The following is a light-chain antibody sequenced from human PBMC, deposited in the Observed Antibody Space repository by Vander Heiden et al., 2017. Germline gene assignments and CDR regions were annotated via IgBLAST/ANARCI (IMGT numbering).Light chain of an antibody. Sequence: QSALTQPASVSGSPGPSITISCTGTSSDVGGYNYVSWYQQHPGTAPKLMMYEVSNRPSGVSNRFSGSKSGNTASLTISGLQAEDEADYYCSSYTSSSTYVFGTGTKVTVL. CDR1: SSDVGGYNY. CDR3: SSYTSSSTYV. V-gene: IGLV2-14*01. CDR2: EVS. J-gene: IGLJ1*01.